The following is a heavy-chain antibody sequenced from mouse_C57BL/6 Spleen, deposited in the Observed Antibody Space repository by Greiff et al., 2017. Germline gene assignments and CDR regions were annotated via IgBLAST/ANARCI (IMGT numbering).Heavy chain of an antibody. CDR1: GYAFTNYL. J-gene: IGHJ3*01. V-gene: IGHV1-54*01. CDR2: IYPGSGGT. Sequence: QVQLQQSGAELVRPGTSVKVSCKASGYAFTNYLIEWVKQRPGQGLEWIGVIYPGSGGTNYNEKFKGKATLTADKSSSTAYMQLSSLTSEDSAVYFCARTTVVAPRFAYWGQGTLVTVSA. D-gene: IGHD1-1*01. CDR3: ARTTVVAPRFAY.